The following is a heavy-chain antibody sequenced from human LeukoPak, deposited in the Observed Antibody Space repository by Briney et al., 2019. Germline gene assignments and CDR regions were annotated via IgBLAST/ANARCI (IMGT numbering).Heavy chain of an antibody. CDR1: GFTFSRYT. Sequence: GGSLRLSCAASGFTFSRYTMNWVRQAPGKGLEWVSSITSSSSYIYYADSVKGRFTISRDNAKNLLYLQMNSLRVEDTAVYYCARGDGPLGYWGQGTLVPASS. D-gene: IGHD5-24*01. CDR2: ITSSSSYI. J-gene: IGHJ4*02. CDR3: ARGDGPLGY. V-gene: IGHV3-21*01.